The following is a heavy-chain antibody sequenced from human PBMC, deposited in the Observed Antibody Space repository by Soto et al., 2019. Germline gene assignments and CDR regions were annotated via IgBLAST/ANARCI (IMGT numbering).Heavy chain of an antibody. CDR1: GFTFSSYA. CDR3: AKRSSSSTFDY. J-gene: IGHJ4*02. Sequence: EVQLLESGGGLVQPGESLRLSCAASGFTFSSYAMSWVRQAPGKGLEWVSVISGSDDSTYYADSVKGRFTISRDNSKNNLYLQMNSLRAEDTAVYYCAKRSSSSTFDYWGQGTLVTVSS. V-gene: IGHV3-23*01. CDR2: ISGSDDST. D-gene: IGHD6-6*01.